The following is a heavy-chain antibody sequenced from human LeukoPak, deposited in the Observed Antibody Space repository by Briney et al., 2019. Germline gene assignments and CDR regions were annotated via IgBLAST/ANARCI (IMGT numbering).Heavy chain of an antibody. J-gene: IGHJ4*02. V-gene: IGHV4-31*03. CDR1: GGSISSGGYY. CDR3: ARRSSSSGYFDY. D-gene: IGHD6-6*01. Sequence: SQTLSLTCTVSGGSISSGGYYWSWIRQHPGKGLEWMGYIYYSERTYYNPSLESRVIISLDTSKNQFSLKLSSVTAADTAVYYCARRSSSSGYFDYWGQGTLVTVSS. CDR2: IYYSERT.